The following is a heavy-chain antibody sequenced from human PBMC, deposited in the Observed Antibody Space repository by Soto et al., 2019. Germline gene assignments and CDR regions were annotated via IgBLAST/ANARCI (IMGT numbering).Heavy chain of an antibody. CDR3: ARGSSESPRRWFDP. D-gene: IGHD2-2*01. CDR2: IYYSGST. CDR1: GDTISSYY. V-gene: IGHV4-59*01. J-gene: IGHJ5*02. Sequence: PSETLSITCIVSGDTISSYYCSWIQQPPGKGLEWIGYIYYSGSTKYNPSLKSRVTISVDASKNQFSLKLNSVSAADTAVYYCARGSSESPRRWFDPWGQGTLVTVSS.